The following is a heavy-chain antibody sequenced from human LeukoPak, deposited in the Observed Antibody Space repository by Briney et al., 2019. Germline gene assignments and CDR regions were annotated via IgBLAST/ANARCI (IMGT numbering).Heavy chain of an antibody. D-gene: IGHD6-13*01. CDR2: ISSSSSYI. Sequence: GGSLRLSCAASGFTFSNYPMHWVRQAPGKGLEWVSSISSSSSYIYYADSVKGRFTISRDNAKNSLYLQMNSLRAEDTAVYYCARDRGSWYYFDYWGQGTLVTVSS. CDR1: GFTFSNYP. J-gene: IGHJ4*02. V-gene: IGHV3-21*01. CDR3: ARDRGSWYYFDY.